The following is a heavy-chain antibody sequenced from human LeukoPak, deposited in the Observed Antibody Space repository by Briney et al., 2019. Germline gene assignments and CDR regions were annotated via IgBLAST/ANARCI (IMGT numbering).Heavy chain of an antibody. CDR2: INPSGGST. Sequence: LWASVKVSCKASGYTFTSYYMHWVRQAPGQGLEWMGIINPSGGSTSYAQKFQGRVTMTTDTSTSTAYMELRSLRSDDTAVYHCARVSGSYRGAIDYWGQGTLVTVSS. J-gene: IGHJ4*02. CDR1: GYTFTSYY. V-gene: IGHV1-46*01. CDR3: ARVSGSYRGAIDY. D-gene: IGHD1-26*01.